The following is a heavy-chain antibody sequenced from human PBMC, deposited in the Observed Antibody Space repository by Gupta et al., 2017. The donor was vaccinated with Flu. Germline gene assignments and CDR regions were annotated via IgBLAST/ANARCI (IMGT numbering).Heavy chain of an antibody. V-gene: IGHV3-74*01. CDR3: TRDKSTGYNDY. Sequence: NLGGYWMHWVRQAPGKGLVWVAGINGDGSGTTYADSVKGRFTISRDNAKNTLSLQMNSLRAEDTAVYYCTRDKSTGYNDYWGQGTLVTVSS. J-gene: IGHJ4*02. CDR1: NLGGYW. D-gene: IGHD1-1*01. CDR2: INGDGSGT.